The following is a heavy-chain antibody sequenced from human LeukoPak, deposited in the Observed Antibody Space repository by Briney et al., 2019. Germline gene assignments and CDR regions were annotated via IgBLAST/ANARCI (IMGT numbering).Heavy chain of an antibody. D-gene: IGHD3-22*01. J-gene: IGHJ4*02. CDR2: IDPSDSYT. CDR1: GYSFTSYW. Sequence: GESLKISCKGSGYSFTSYWISWVRQMPGKGLEWMGRIDPSDSYTNYSPSFQGHVTISADKSISTAYLQWSSLKASDTAMYYCARHAYFYDSSGYPDYWAREPWSPSPQ. CDR3: ARHAYFYDSSGYPDY. V-gene: IGHV5-10-1*01.